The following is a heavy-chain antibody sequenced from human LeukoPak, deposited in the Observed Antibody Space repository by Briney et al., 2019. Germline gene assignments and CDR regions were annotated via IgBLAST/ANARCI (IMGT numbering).Heavy chain of an antibody. Sequence: PGGSLRLSCAASGFTFSSYEMNWVRQAPGKGLEWVSSISSSSSYIYYADSVRGRFTISRDNAKNSLFLQMNSPRAEDTAVYYCATERYCSGGSCYYFEYWGQGTLVTVSS. CDR3: ATERYCSGGSCYYFEY. D-gene: IGHD2-15*01. CDR1: GFTFSSYE. V-gene: IGHV3-21*01. CDR2: ISSSSSYI. J-gene: IGHJ4*02.